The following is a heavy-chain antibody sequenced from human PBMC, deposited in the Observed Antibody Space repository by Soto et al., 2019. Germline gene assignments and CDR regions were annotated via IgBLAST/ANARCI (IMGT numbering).Heavy chain of an antibody. CDR3: ARVEATAGALGGGYYYYMDV. CDR1: GGSISSYY. CDR2: IYYSGST. V-gene: IGHV4-59*01. Sequence: SETLSLTCTVSGGSISSYYWSWIRQPPGKGLEWIGYIYYSGSTNYNPSLKSRVTISVDTSKNQFSLKLSSVTAADTAVYYCARVEATAGALGGGYYYYMDVWGKGTTVTVSS. J-gene: IGHJ6*03. D-gene: IGHD5-12*01.